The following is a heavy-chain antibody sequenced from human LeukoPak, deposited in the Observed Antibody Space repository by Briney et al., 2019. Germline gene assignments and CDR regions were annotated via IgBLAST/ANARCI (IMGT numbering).Heavy chain of an antibody. J-gene: IGHJ4*02. D-gene: IGHD2-8*01. CDR1: GGSISSYY. CDR3: ARARYHTEMTYFRTVYYFDY. CDR2: IHNSGST. Sequence: SETLSLTCTFSGGSISSYYWSWIRQPAGKGLEWIGRIHNSGSTNCNPSLKSRVTISVDTSKNQFSLKLSSVTAADTAVYYCARARYHTEMTYFRTVYYFDYWGQGTLVTVSS. V-gene: IGHV4-4*07.